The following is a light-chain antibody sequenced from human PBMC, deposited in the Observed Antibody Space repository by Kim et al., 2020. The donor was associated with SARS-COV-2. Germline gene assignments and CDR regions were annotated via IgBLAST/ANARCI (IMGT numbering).Light chain of an antibody. CDR1: NIARRT. V-gene: IGLV3-9*01. Sequence: VAVALGQTATITCGGNNIARRTVHWYQQKPGQAPVLVIYRDRSRPSGIPERFSGSNSGNTATLTIGRAQAGDEADYYCQVWDSGVVFGGGTQLTVL. J-gene: IGLJ3*02. CDR3: QVWDSGVV. CDR2: RDR.